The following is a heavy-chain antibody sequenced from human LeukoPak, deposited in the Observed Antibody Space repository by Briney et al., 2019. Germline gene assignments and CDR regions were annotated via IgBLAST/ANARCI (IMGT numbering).Heavy chain of an antibody. Sequence: GGSLRLSCAASGFTVSSNYMSWVRQAPGKGLEWVSVIYSGGSTYYADSVKGRFIISRDNSKNTLYLQTNSLRAEDTAVYYCARDRGVGAFDYWGQGTLVTVSS. CDR2: IYSGGST. CDR3: ARDRGVGAFDY. V-gene: IGHV3-66*02. CDR1: GFTVSSNY. J-gene: IGHJ4*02. D-gene: IGHD1-26*01.